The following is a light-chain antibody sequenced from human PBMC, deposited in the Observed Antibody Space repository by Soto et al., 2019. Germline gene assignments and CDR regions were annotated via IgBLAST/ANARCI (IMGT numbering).Light chain of an antibody. Sequence: DIQMTQSPSTLSASVGDRVTITCRASQSFGRWLAWYQQKPGKAPELLIYKTSTLERGVPSRFSGSGSGTEFTLTISSLQPDDFATYYCQEYKTGHWYNFGQGTRLEIK. CDR1: QSFGRW. V-gene: IGKV1-5*03. CDR2: KTS. CDR3: QEYKTGHWYN. J-gene: IGKJ2*01.